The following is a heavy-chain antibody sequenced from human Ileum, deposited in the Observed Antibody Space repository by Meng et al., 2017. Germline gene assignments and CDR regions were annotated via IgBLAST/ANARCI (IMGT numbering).Heavy chain of an antibody. D-gene: IGHD1-26*01. V-gene: IGHV4-61*08. CDR3: ARDHMGSLDY. J-gene: IGHJ4*02. CDR1: GGSVSRAGYQ. Sequence: HVQLQESGAGLVRPSATISLICTVSGGSVSRAGYQWGWIRQPPGKGLEWIGYASTNYNPSLKSRVTISLDTSRNQFSLSLSSVTAADTAVYYCARDHMGSLDYWGQGILVTVSS. CDR2: AST.